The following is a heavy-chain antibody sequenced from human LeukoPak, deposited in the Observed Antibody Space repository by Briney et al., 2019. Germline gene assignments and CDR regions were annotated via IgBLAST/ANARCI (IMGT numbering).Heavy chain of an antibody. CDR1: GFTFSSYS. V-gene: IGHV3-21*01. CDR2: ISSSSSYI. Sequence: GGSLRLSCAASGFTFSSYSMNWVRQAQGKGLEWVSSISSSSSYIYYADSVKGRFTISRDNAKNSLYLQMNGLRAEDTAVYYCARVGDGYDSSGVEYWGQGTLVTVSS. J-gene: IGHJ4*02. CDR3: ARVGDGYDSSGVEY. D-gene: IGHD3-22*01.